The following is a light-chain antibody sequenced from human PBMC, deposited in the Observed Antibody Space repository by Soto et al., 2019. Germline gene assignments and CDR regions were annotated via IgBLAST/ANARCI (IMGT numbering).Light chain of an antibody. V-gene: IGLV2-14*01. Sequence: QSALTQPASVSGAPGPAITLSCTGTSRDCGLYDHVSWYQPHPGKAPKLMIYEDTYRPSGVSHRFSASKSGNTASLTIPGLQTAYEADYYCNSYTSSISLVFCTGTKLTVL. J-gene: IGLJ1*01. CDR2: EDT. CDR1: SRDCGLYDH. CDR3: NSYTSSISLV.